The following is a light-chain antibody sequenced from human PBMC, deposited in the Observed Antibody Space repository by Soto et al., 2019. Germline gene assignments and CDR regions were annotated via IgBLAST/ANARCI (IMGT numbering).Light chain of an antibody. Sequence: EIVLTQSPATLSLSPGERATLSCRASKSVSRCLAWYQQKPGQAPRLLIYDTSNRATGIPARFSGSGSGTDFTLTISSLEPEDFAVYYCQQRSNWHPFTFGPGTKVD. CDR3: QQRSNWHPFT. CDR2: DTS. J-gene: IGKJ3*01. CDR1: KSVSRC. V-gene: IGKV3-11*01.